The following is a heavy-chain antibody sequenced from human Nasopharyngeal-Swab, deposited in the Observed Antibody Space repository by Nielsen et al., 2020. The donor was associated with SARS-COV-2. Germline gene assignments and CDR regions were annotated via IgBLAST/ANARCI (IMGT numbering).Heavy chain of an antibody. Sequence: AEPLSLTCALSGGSFSGYYWSWIRKTPGKGLEWIGEIKHIGSTNYNPSLKSRVTLSASMSKNQLSLKLNSVTAADTAVYYCARRQSSGRYFFDYWGRGTPVTVSS. V-gene: IGHV4-34*01. CDR1: GGSFSGYY. D-gene: IGHD3-22*01. CDR3: ARRQSSGRYFFDY. CDR2: IKHIGST. J-gene: IGHJ4*01.